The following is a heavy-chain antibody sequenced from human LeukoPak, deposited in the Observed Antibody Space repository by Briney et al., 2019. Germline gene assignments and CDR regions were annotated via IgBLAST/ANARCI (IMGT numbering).Heavy chain of an antibody. Sequence: ASVKDSCKSSGGTFSSYAIRWVRQAPGQGLEWMGGIIPIFGTANYAQKFQGRVTITTDESTSTAYMELSSLRSEDTAVYYCARSRDIVVVPAANYYYYYMHVWGKGTTVTVS. J-gene: IGHJ6*03. CDR2: IIPIFGTA. V-gene: IGHV1-69*05. D-gene: IGHD2-2*01. CDR3: ARSRDIVVVPAANYYYYYMHV. CDR1: GGTFSSYA.